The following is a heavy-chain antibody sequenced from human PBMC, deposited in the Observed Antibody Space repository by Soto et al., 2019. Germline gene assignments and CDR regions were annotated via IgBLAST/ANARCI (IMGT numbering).Heavy chain of an antibody. J-gene: IGHJ3*01. Sequence: EVQLVESGGGLVQPGRSLRLSCSASGFTFEDYVMHWVRQAPGKGLEWVSRISWDSGSVAYADSVKGRFTISRDNAKNSLYLQMTSLRPDDTAVYYCAKDFPIFSVVGAFDVWGQGTMVIVSS. V-gene: IGHV3-9*01. CDR1: GFTFEDYV. CDR3: AKDFPIFSVVGAFDV. CDR2: ISWDSGSV. D-gene: IGHD3-3*01.